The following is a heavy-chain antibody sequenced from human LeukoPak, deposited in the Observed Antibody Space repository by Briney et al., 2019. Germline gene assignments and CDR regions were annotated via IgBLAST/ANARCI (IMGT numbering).Heavy chain of an antibody. CDR3: ARGRPGGNRDFDY. J-gene: IGHJ4*02. CDR2: IYYSGST. Sequence: PSQTLSLTCTVSGGSINSGSYYWSWIRQPPGKGLECIGYIYYSGSTNYNPSLKTRVTISVDKSKNQFSLKLSSVTAADTAVYYCARGRPGGNRDFDYWGQGTLVTVSS. V-gene: IGHV4-61*01. CDR1: GGSINSGSYY. D-gene: IGHD4-23*01.